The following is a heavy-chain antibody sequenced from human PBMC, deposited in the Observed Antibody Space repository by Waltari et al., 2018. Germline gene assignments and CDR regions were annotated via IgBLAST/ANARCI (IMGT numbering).Heavy chain of an antibody. V-gene: IGHV3-15*01. D-gene: IGHD6-13*01. CDR1: GFTFINAW. CDR2: IKSKTDGGSA. J-gene: IGHJ4*02. CDR3: TTHRIAAGS. Sequence: EVQLVESGGGLVKPGGSLRLSCTASGFTFINAWMTWVRQAQGKGLEWVGHIKSKTDGGSADYAAPVKDRFTISRDDSKNTLYLQMNSLKTEDTAVYYCTTHRIAAGSWGQGALVTVSS.